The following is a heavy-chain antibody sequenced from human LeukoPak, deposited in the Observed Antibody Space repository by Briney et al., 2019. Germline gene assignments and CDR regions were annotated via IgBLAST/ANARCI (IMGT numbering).Heavy chain of an antibody. CDR2: INPDSGMA. J-gene: IGHJ5*02. CDR1: GYTFTTYD. V-gene: IGHV1-8*03. D-gene: IGHD3-10*01. CDR3: TRDRRIRGVIVFDP. Sequence: GASVKVSCKATGYTFTTYDISWVRQTTGQGLEWMGWINPDSGMAESAPKFQGRVTITRNTSINTAYMEMTSLTLEDTAVYYCTRDRRIRGVIVFDPWGQGTQVTVSS.